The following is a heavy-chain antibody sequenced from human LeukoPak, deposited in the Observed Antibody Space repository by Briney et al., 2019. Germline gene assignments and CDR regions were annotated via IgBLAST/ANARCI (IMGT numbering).Heavy chain of an antibody. CDR3: ASLTTADAFDI. CDR2: IYHSGST. J-gene: IGHJ3*02. V-gene: IGHV4-38-2*02. D-gene: IGHD3-22*01. CDR1: GYSISSGYY. Sequence: SETLSLTCTVSGYSISSGYYWGWVRQPPGKGLEWIGSIYHSGSTYYNPSLKSRVTISVDTSKNQFSLKLSSVTAADTAVFYCASLTTADAFDIWGQGTMVTVSS.